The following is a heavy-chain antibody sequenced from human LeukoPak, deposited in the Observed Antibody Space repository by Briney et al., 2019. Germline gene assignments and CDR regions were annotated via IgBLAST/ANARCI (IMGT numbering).Heavy chain of an antibody. CDR1: GFTFKRYA. J-gene: IGHJ4*02. CDR3: ARSGSGSYYLEGYLDY. V-gene: IGHV3-64*02. D-gene: IGHD3-10*01. Sequence: GGSLRLSCEASGFTFKRYAMHWVRQAPGKGLEYVSAISRSGGSTYYADSVKGRFTISRDNSKNTLYLQMGSLRAEDMAVYYCARSGSGSYYLEGYLDYWGQGTLVTVSS. CDR2: ISRSGGST.